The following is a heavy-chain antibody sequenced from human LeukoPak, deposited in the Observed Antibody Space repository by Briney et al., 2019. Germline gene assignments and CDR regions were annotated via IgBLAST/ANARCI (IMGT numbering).Heavy chain of an antibody. J-gene: IGHJ5*02. CDR1: GFTVSSNY. V-gene: IGHV3-53*01. CDR3: ARSRTGIAEVDP. Sequence: GGSLRLSCAASGFTVSSNYMSWVRQAPGKGLEWVSVIYSGGSTYYADSVKGRFTISRDNSKNTLYLQMNSLRAEDTAVYYCARSRTGIAEVDPWGQGTLVTVSS. D-gene: IGHD6-13*01. CDR2: IYSGGST.